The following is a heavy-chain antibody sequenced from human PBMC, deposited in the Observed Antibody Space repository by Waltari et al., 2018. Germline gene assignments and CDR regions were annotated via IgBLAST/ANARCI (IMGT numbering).Heavy chain of an antibody. CDR2: SSPIMGTA. Sequence: QVQLVQSGAEVKKPGSSVKVSCKASGGTFSSYAISWVRQAPGQGLEWMGRSSPIMGTANYGTKFQGRVTITADKSTSTAYMELSSLRSEDTAVYYCANLYDILTGYQADAFDIWGQGTMVTVSS. CDR3: ANLYDILTGYQADAFDI. V-gene: IGHV1-69*08. D-gene: IGHD3-9*01. CDR1: GGTFSSYA. J-gene: IGHJ3*02.